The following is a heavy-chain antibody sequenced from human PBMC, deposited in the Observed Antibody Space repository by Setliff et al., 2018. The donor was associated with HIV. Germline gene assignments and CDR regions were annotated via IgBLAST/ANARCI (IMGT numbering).Heavy chain of an antibody. J-gene: IGHJ4*02. V-gene: IGHV5-51*01. D-gene: IGHD3-9*01. CDR1: GYGFSNYW. Sequence: PGESLKISCKGSGYGFSNYWRAWVRQTPGKGLEWMGIIYPGDSDTRYSPSFQGQVTFSADKSINTAYLQWGSLKASDTGIYFCARQTSRYITLSPPDYWGQGTLVTVSS. CDR2: IYPGDSDT. CDR3: ARQTSRYITLSPPDY.